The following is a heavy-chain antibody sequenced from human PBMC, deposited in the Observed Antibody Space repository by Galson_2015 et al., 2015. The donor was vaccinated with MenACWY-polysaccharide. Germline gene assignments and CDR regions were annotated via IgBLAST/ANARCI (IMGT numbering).Heavy chain of an antibody. J-gene: IGHJ4*02. D-gene: IGHD2-15*01. Sequence: SLRLSCAASGFTFSNCAMSWVRQAPGRGLEWVSGISGSGDSTYYADAVKGRLTISRDNSKNTVYLQMDSLRAEDTALYYCAKAYIAVMEDAAYGCWGQGALVTVSS. V-gene: IGHV3-23*01. CDR1: GFTFSNCA. CDR3: AKAYIAVMEDAAYGC. CDR2: ISGSGDST.